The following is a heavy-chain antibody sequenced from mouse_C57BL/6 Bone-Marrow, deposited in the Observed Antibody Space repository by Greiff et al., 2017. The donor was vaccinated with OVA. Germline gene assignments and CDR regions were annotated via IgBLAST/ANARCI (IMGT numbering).Heavy chain of an antibody. D-gene: IGHD1-1*01. CDR2: IYPGDGDT. J-gene: IGHJ3*01. CDR3: AGTYGSAFAY. V-gene: IGHV1-82*01. CDR1: GYAFSSSW. Sequence: QVHVKQSGPELVKPGASVKISCKASGYAFSSSWMNWVKQRPGKGLEWIGRIYPGDGDTNYNGKFKGKATLTADKSSSTAYMQLSSLTSEDSAVYFCAGTYGSAFAYWGQGTLVTVSA.